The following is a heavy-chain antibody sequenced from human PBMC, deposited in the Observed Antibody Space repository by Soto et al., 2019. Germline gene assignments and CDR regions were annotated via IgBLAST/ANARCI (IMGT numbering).Heavy chain of an antibody. Sequence: SGPTLVNPTQTLTLTCTFSGFSLSTSGVGVGWIRQPPGKALEWLALIYWNDDKRYSPSLKSRLTITKDTSKNQVVLTMTNMDPVDTATYYCAHRFIDYAYYYYGIDVWGQGTAVTVSS. V-gene: IGHV2-5*01. D-gene: IGHD4-17*01. J-gene: IGHJ6*02. CDR1: GFSLSTSGVG. CDR3: AHRFIDYAYYYYGIDV. CDR2: IYWNDDK.